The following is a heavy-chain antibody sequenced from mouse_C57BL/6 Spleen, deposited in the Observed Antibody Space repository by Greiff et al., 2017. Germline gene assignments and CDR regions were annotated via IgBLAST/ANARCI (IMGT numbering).Heavy chain of an antibody. Sequence: VQLKESGAELVRPGASVKLSCTASGFNIKDDYMHWVKQRPEQGLEWIGWIDPENGDTEYASKFQGKATITADTSSNTAYLQLSSLTSEDTAVYYCTTGTVVPNIDYWGQGTTLTVSS. D-gene: IGHD1-1*01. V-gene: IGHV14-4*01. CDR3: TTGTVVPNIDY. CDR1: GFNIKDDY. J-gene: IGHJ2*01. CDR2: IDPENGDT.